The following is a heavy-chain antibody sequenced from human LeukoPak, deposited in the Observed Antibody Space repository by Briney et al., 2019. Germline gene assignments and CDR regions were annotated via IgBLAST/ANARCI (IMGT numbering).Heavy chain of an antibody. CDR1: GFTFSDYY. CDR3: ARDRAVGATDYYYGLDV. Sequence: GGSLRLSCAASGFTFSDYYMGWIRQAPGKGLEWLSYISGSGSVISYADSVKGRFTISRDNAKNSLYLQINSLRDEDTAVYYCARDRAVGATDYYYGLDVWGQGTTVTVSS. J-gene: IGHJ6*02. D-gene: IGHD1-26*01. V-gene: IGHV3-11*04. CDR2: ISGSGSVI.